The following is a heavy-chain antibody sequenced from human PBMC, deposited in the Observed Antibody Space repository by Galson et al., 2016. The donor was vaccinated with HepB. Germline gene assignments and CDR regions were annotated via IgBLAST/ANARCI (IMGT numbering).Heavy chain of an antibody. CDR3: ARNRHCSGGSCYGA. Sequence: SLRLSCAASEFTFNNCPLHWVRQAPGKGLEWVAVLPHDGVTKFYADSVRARFTISRDSSKNTLYLQMNSLRAEDTAVYYCARNRHCSGGSCYGAWGQGTLVTVSS. V-gene: IGHV3-30*14. CDR2: LPHDGVTK. J-gene: IGHJ5*02. CDR1: EFTFNNCP. D-gene: IGHD2-15*01.